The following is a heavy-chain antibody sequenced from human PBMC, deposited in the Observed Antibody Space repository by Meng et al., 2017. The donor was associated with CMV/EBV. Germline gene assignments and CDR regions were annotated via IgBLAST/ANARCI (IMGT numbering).Heavy chain of an antibody. V-gene: IGHV3-53*01. CDR2: IYSGGST. D-gene: IGHD5-12*01. Sequence: GESLKISCAASGFTVSSNYMSWVRQAPGKGLEWVSVIYSGGSTYYADSVKGRFTISRDNSKNTLYLQMNSLRAEDTAVYYCARDGRYSGYDTAYFDYWGQGTLVTVSS. CDR1: GFTVSSNY. CDR3: ARDGRYSGYDTAYFDY. J-gene: IGHJ4*02.